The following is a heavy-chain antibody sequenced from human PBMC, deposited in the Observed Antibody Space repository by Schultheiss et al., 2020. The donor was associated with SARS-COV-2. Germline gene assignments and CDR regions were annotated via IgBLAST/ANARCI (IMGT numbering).Heavy chain of an antibody. J-gene: IGHJ6*03. CDR3: ARDPRKGYYMDV. CDR2: ISGSGGST. Sequence: GESLKISCAASGFTFSSYAMSWVRQAPGKGLEWVSAISGSGGSTYYADSVKGRFTISRDNAKNSLYLQMNSLRAEDTAVYYCARDPRKGYYMDVWGKGTTVTVSS. V-gene: IGHV3-23*01. CDR1: GFTFSSYA.